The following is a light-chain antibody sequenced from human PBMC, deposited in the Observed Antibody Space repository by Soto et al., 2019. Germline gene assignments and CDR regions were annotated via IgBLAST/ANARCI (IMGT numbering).Light chain of an antibody. CDR2: EVN. J-gene: IGLJ2*01. V-gene: IGLV2-8*01. CDR1: SSDVGAYDY. Sequence: QSVLTQPPSASGSPGQSVTISCTGTSSDVGAYDYVSWYQQHPGKAPKLIIYEVNKRPSGVPDRFSGSKSGNPASLTVSGLQAEVEADYYCSSYAGSNSVVFGGGTKLTVL. CDR3: SSYAGSNSVV.